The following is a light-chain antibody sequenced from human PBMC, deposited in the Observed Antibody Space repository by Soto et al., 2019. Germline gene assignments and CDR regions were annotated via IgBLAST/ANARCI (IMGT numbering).Light chain of an antibody. J-gene: IGLJ7*01. CDR1: SSDVGGYNY. CDR3: SSYTSSSTLAV. Sequence: QSALTQPASVSGSPGQSITISCTGTSSDVGGYNYVSWYQHHPGKAPKLMIYDVSNRPSGVSNRFSGSKSVNTASLTISGLQAEDEADYYCSSYTSSSTLAVFGGGIQLTVL. CDR2: DVS. V-gene: IGLV2-14*03.